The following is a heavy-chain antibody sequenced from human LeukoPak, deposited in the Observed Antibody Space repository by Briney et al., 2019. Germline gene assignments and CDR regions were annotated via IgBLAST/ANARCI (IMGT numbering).Heavy chain of an antibody. CDR2: ISSSSSYV. Sequence: PWGSLRLSCAASGFTFSSYSMNWVRQAPGKGLEWVSSISSSSSYVYYADSVKGRLTISRDNAKNSLYLQMNSLRAEDTAVYYCARAGSQQWLPFDYWGQGTLVTVSS. D-gene: IGHD6-19*01. CDR3: ARAGSQQWLPFDY. CDR1: GFTFSSYS. J-gene: IGHJ4*02. V-gene: IGHV3-21*01.